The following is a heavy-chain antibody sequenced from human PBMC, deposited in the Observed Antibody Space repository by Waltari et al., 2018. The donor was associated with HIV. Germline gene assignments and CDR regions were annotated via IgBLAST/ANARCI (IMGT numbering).Heavy chain of an antibody. CDR2: INSGRSH. CDR3: ARAGDSNYGYWCFDL. V-gene: IGHV3-53*01. CDR1: GFTVNSNY. Sequence: EVQLVESGGGLIQPGGSLRLSCAASGFTVNSNYMSWVRQAPGKGLGWVSLINSGRSHYYAEYVNGRFTISRDNSKNTLYLQINSLRAEETAVYYCARAGDSNYGYWCFDLWGRGSLVTVSS. J-gene: IGHJ2*01. D-gene: IGHD4-4*01.